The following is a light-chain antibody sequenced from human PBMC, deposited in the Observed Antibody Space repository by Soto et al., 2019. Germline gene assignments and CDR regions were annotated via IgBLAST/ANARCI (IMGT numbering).Light chain of an antibody. CDR1: SSNIGAGFA. V-gene: IGLV1-40*01. J-gene: IGLJ1*01. CDR2: GIT. CDR3: QYFDSSLSAYV. Sequence: QAVVTQPPSVSGAPGQRVTISCTGSSSNIGAGFAVHWYQHLPGTAPKLLISGITNRPSGVPDRFSGSNSGTSASLAITGLLDEDEADYYCQYFDSSLSAYVFGTGTKLTVL.